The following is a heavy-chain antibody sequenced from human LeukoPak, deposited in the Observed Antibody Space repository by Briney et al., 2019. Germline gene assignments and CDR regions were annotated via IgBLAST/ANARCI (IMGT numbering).Heavy chain of an antibody. D-gene: IGHD3-22*01. CDR1: GYTFTGCY. J-gene: IGHJ4*02. CDR3: ARRGIGSSGYYSDY. CDR2: INPNSGGT. Sequence: ASVKVSCKASGYTFTGCYMHWVRQAPGQGLEWMGRINPNSGGTNYAQKFQGRVTMTRDTSISTAYMELSRLRSDDTAVYYCARRGIGSSGYYSDYWGQGTLVTVSS. V-gene: IGHV1-2*06.